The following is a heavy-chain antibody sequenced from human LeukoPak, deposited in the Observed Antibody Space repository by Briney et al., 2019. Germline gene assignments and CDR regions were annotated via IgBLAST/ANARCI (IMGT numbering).Heavy chain of an antibody. D-gene: IGHD5-24*01. CDR1: GFTFSSYD. V-gene: IGHV3-30-3*01. CDR3: ARDGYNEEDWYFDL. J-gene: IGHJ2*01. Sequence: PGRSLRLSCAASGFTFSSYDMHWVRQAPGKGLEWVAVISYNGNNKYCADSVKGRFTISRDNSKKTLYLQMNSLRAEDTAVYYCARDGYNEEDWYFDLWGRGSLVTVSS. CDR2: ISYNGNNK.